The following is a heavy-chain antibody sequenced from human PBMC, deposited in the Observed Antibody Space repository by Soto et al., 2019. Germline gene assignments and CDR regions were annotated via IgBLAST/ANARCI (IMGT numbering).Heavy chain of an antibody. D-gene: IGHD3-22*01. CDR1: GYTFTSYG. J-gene: IGHJ5*02. CDR2: ISAYNGNT. Sequence: QVQLVQSGAEVKKPGASVKVSCKASGYTFTSYGISWVRQAPGQGLEWMGWISAYNGNTNYAQKLQGRVTMTTDTSTSTADMELRSLRSDDKAVYYCARDDYESSCTIWFDPWGQGTLVTVSS. CDR3: ARDDYESSCTIWFDP. V-gene: IGHV1-18*01.